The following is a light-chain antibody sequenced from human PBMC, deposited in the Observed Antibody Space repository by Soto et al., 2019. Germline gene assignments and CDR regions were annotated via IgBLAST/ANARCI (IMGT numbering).Light chain of an antibody. CDR3: ASWDESLSGYV. J-gene: IGLJ1*01. V-gene: IGLV1-47*01. Sequence: QSVLTQPPSASGTPRQSVAISCSGSSSNIGSNYVYWYQQLPGAAPKVLIYRNNQRPSGVPDRFSGSKSGTSASLAISGLGSDDEADYYCASWDESLSGYVFGTGTKVTVL. CDR2: RNN. CDR1: SSNIGSNY.